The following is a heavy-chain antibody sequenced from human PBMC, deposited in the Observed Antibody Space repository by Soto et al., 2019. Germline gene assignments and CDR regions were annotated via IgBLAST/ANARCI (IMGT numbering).Heavy chain of an antibody. V-gene: IGHV4-34*01. J-gene: IGHJ6*02. D-gene: IGHD2-2*01. Sequence: LSLTCVVYGGSISGYYWSWIRQPPGKGLEWIGEINHSGSTNYNPSLKSRGTISVDTSKNQFSLKLNSVTAADTAVYYCAGQVGVVIPAAMRDYYYYYGMDVWGRGTTVTVSS. CDR3: AGQVGVVIPAAMRDYYYYYGMDV. CDR1: GGSISGYY. CDR2: INHSGST.